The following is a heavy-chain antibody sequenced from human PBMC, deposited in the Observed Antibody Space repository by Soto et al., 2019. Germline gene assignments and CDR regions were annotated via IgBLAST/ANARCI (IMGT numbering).Heavy chain of an antibody. CDR2: INHSGST. CDR1: GGSFSGYY. Sequence: PSETLSLTCAVYGGSFSGYYWSWIRQPPGKGLEWIGEINHSGSTNYNPSLKSRVTISVDTSKSQFSLKLSSVTAADTAVYYCDRGRTGYWSSNSCYGRRWFDPWGQVNLVTVSS. V-gene: IGHV4-34*01. D-gene: IGHD2-2*01. J-gene: IGHJ5*02. CDR3: DRGRTGYWSSNSCYGRRWFDP.